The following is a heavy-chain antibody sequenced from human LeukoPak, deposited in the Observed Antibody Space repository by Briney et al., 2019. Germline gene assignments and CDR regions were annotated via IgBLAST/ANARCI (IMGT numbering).Heavy chain of an antibody. V-gene: IGHV3-23*01. CDR2: ISGSGAST. Sequence: GGSLRLSCVASGFTFNNYAMSWVRQAPGKGLEWISGISGSGASTYYADSVKGRFTISRDDSRNTLYLQMNSLRGDDTAVYYCAKDVGKWESLHFFDYWGQGTLVTVSS. D-gene: IGHD1-26*01. J-gene: IGHJ4*02. CDR3: AKDVGKWESLHFFDY. CDR1: GFTFNNYA.